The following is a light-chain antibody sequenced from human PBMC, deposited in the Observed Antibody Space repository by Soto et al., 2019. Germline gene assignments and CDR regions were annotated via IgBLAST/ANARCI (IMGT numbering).Light chain of an antibody. Sequence: DIQLTQSPPSLSASVGDRVTITCRASQTINNYLSWYQQKPGKAPKLLMYVASSLESGVPSRFSGSGSGTDFTLTISGLQPDDFATYFCQQNYNTPLTFGGGTKVEIK. CDR2: VAS. CDR1: QTINNY. CDR3: QQNYNTPLT. V-gene: IGKV1-39*01. J-gene: IGKJ4*01.